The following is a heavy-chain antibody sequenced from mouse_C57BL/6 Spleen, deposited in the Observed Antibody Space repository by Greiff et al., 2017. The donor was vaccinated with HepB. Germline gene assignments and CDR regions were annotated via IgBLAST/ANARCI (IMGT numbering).Heavy chain of an antibody. J-gene: IGHJ1*03. Sequence: EVQLVESGPELVKPGASVKISCKASGYSFTGYYMNWVKQSPEKSLEWIGEINPSTGGTTYNQKFKAKATLTVDKSSSTAYMQLKSLTSEDSAVYYCARGYGNYVSYWYFDVWGTGTTVTVSS. V-gene: IGHV1-42*01. CDR3: ARGYGNYVSYWYFDV. D-gene: IGHD2-10*02. CDR2: INPSTGGT. CDR1: GYSFTGYY.